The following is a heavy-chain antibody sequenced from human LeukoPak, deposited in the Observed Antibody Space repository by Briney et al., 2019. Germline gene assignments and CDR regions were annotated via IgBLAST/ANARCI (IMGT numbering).Heavy chain of an antibody. CDR1: GGSISSSSYY. V-gene: IGHV4-39*01. CDR2: IYYSGST. J-gene: IGHJ3*02. Sequence: SETLSLTCTVSGGSISSSSYYWGWIRRPPGKGLEWIGSIYYSGSTYYNPSLKSRVTISVDTSKNQFSLKLSSVTAADTAVYYCARPRGEGFWTVMGAFDIWGQGTMVTVSS. D-gene: IGHD3/OR15-3a*01. CDR3: ARPRGEGFWTVMGAFDI.